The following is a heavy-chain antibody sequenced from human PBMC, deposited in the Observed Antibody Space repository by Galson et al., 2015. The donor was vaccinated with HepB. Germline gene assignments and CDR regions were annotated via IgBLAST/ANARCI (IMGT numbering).Heavy chain of an antibody. Sequence: SLRLSCAVSEFTFSRSTMSWVRQAPGRGLEWVAKMHEDGNEIYYVDSVKGRFTISRDNAKNSLYLQMNSLRAEDTAVYYCATGGARGGYYADWGQGTLVTVSS. CDR2: MHEDGNEI. J-gene: IGHJ4*02. CDR3: ATGGARGGYYAD. V-gene: IGHV3-7*01. CDR1: EFTFSRST. D-gene: IGHD3-3*01.